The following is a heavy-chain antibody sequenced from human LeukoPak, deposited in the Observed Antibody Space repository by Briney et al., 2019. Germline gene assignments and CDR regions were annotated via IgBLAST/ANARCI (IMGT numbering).Heavy chain of an antibody. CDR1: GFTFSGSA. Sequence: GGSLRLSCAASGFTFSGSAMHWVRQVSGKGLEWVGHIRSEANTYATTYAASLKGRFTISRDDSKNTAYLQMNSLKTEDTAVYYCTRQVGELLSGSLYYYYLDVWGKGTTVTVSS. D-gene: IGHD3-10*01. CDR2: IRSEANTYAT. J-gene: IGHJ6*03. CDR3: TRQVGELLSGSLYYYYLDV. V-gene: IGHV3-73*01.